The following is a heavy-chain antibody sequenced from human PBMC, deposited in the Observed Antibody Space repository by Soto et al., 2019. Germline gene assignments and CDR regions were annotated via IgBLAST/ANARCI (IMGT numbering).Heavy chain of an antibody. CDR2: RYHSGSS. CDR3: ARAGYYDWCFGL. V-gene: IGHV4-30-2*06. CDR1: GGSINSACHS. Sequence: PSETLSLTCTASGGSINSACHSWGWVRQSPGKGLEWIGDRYHSGSSHYNPSLQIRVTISVARSKAQFYLTLTSVTAADTSVYFCARAGYYDWCFGLWGLGAPVNVTS. D-gene: IGHD3-9*01. J-gene: IGHJ4*02.